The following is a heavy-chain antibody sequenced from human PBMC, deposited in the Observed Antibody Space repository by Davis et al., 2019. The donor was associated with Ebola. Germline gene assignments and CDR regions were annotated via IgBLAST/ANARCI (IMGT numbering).Heavy chain of an antibody. D-gene: IGHD2-2*02. J-gene: IGHJ6*02. V-gene: IGHV1-18*01. Sequence: ASVKVSCKASGYTFTSYGISWVRQAPGQGLEWMGWISAYNGNTNYAQKLQGRVTMTTDSSTDTAYMELSSLRSEDTAVYYCATGGYCSSTSCYNRGDYYYGMDVWGQGTTVTVSS. CDR1: GYTFTSYG. CDR3: ATGGYCSSTSCYNRGDYYYGMDV. CDR2: ISAYNGNT.